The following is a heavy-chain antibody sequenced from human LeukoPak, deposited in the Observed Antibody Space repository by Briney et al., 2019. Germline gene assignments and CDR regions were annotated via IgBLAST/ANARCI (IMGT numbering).Heavy chain of an antibody. D-gene: IGHD5-12*01. J-gene: IGHJ4*02. Sequence: PGGSLRLSCAASGFTFTNAWMSWVRQAPGKGLEWVGRIKSKTDGGATDYAAPVKGRFTISRDDSKNTLYLQMNSLKTEDTAVYYCTTDRSGYSGYDYYLDYWGQGTLVTVSS. CDR1: GFTFTNAW. V-gene: IGHV3-15*01. CDR3: TTDRSGYSGYDYYLDY. CDR2: IKSKTDGGAT.